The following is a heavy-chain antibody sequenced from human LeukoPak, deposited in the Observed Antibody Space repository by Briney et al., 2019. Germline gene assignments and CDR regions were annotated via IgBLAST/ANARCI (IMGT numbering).Heavy chain of an antibody. CDR1: GFTFSSYS. V-gene: IGHV3-48*01. D-gene: IGHD5-12*01. J-gene: IGHJ6*02. CDR3: ARDQGGYDSMGYYYGMDV. Sequence: GGSLRLSCAASGFTFSSYSMNWVRQAPGKGPEWVSYISSSSSTIYYADSVKGRFTISRDNAKNSLYLQINSLRAEDTAVYYCARDQGGYDSMGYYYGMDVWGQGTTVTVSS. CDR2: ISSSSSTI.